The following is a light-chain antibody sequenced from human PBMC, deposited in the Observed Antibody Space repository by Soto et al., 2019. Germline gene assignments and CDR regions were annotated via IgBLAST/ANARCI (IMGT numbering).Light chain of an antibody. CDR2: EVS. CDR3: SSYTTSSTVV. CDR1: SSDVGGYNF. Sequence: QSALPQPASVFGSPGQSITISWTGTSSDVGGYNFVSWYQQHPGKAPKLMIYEVSNRPSGVSNRFSGSKSGNTASLTISGLQPEDEADYYCSSYTTSSTVVFGTGTKVTVL. V-gene: IGLV2-14*03. J-gene: IGLJ1*01.